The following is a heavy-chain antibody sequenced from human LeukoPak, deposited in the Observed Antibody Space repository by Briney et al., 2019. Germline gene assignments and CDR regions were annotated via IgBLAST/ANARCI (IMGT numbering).Heavy chain of an antibody. CDR1: GFTFSAYG. Sequence: PGGSLRLSGAASGFTFSAYGMDWVRQAPGKGLDWVAFISDHEINKYYADSVKGRFAISRDNSKNTLYLQMNSLRAEDTAVYYCAKRHPTSWYVVDYWGQGTLVTVSS. V-gene: IGHV3-30*18. CDR3: AKRHPTSWYVVDY. J-gene: IGHJ4*02. CDR2: ISDHEINK. D-gene: IGHD6-13*01.